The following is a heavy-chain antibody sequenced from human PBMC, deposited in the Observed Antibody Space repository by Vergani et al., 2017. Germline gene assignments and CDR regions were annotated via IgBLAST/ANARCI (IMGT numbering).Heavy chain of an antibody. J-gene: IGHJ1*01. CDR1: GFTLTDYW. CDR2: VVPEDGET. D-gene: IGHD3-16*01. V-gene: IGHV1-69-2*01. CDR3: ATAFYRGGTGSYAGY. Sequence: DVQLVQSGAEVKKPGTTVKISCKVSGFTLTDYWMPWVQQAPGKGLEWMGAVVPEDGETVYAEKFQARVTITEDTSRDTVYLEMTSLKSDDTAVYYCATAFYRGGTGSYAGYWGEETLVIVAS.